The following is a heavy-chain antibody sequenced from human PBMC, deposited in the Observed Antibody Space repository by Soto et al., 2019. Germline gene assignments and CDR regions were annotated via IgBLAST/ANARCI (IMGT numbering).Heavy chain of an antibody. D-gene: IGHD3-10*01. CDR2: IDPSDSYT. CDR1: GYIFTSYW. V-gene: IGHV5-10-1*01. CDR3: ARDRGSYYYYGMDV. Sequence: PGESLKISCNGSGYIFTSYWISWVRQMPGKGLEWMGRIDPSDSYTNYSPSFQGHVTISADKSISTAYLQWSSLKASDTAMYYCARDRGSYYYYGMDVWGQGTTVTVSS. J-gene: IGHJ6*02.